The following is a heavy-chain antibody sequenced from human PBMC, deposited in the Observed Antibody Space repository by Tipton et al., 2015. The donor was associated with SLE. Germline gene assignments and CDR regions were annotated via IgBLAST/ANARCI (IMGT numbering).Heavy chain of an antibody. CDR1: GDSISSGSYY. CDR2: ISYSGST. D-gene: IGHD2-8*02. V-gene: IGHV4-31*03. Sequence: TLSLTCTVSGDSISSGSYYWSWIRQSPGKGLEWIGYISYSGSTNYNSSLKSRLTISVDTSKNQFSLKLSSVTAADTAVYYCARDVGGYNTGWFPYYFDYWGQGTLVTVSS. J-gene: IGHJ4*02. CDR3: ARDVGGYNTGWFPYYFDY.